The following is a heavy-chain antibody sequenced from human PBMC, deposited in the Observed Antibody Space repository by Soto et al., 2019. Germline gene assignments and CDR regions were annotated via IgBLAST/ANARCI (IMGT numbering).Heavy chain of an antibody. Sequence: ASGKVSCKASGYTFTTYSMHWVRQAPGHRLEWMGWSNAGNGYTQYSQDFQGRVTITRDTSASTAYMELSSLRSEDVAVYYCARDGGSGMDVWGQGTTVTVSS. CDR3: ARDGGSGMDV. D-gene: IGHD3-16*01. CDR1: GYTFTTYS. CDR2: SNAGNGYT. V-gene: IGHV1-3*02. J-gene: IGHJ6*02.